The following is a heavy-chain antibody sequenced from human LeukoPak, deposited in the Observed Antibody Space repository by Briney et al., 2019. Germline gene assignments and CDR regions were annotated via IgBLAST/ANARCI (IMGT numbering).Heavy chain of an antibody. J-gene: IGHJ4*02. V-gene: IGHV1-18*01. CDR2: ISAYNGNT. CDR1: GYTFTSYG. Sequence: GASVKVSCKASGYTFTSYGISWVRQAPGQGLEWMGWISAYNGNTNYAQKLQGRVTMTTDTSTSTAYMELRSLRSDDTAVYYCARWSPYYYDSSGYYPLDYWGQGTLVTVSP. CDR3: ARWSPYYYDSSGYYPLDY. D-gene: IGHD3-22*01.